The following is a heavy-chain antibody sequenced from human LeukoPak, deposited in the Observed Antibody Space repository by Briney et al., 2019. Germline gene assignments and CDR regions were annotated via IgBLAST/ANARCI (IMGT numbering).Heavy chain of an antibody. J-gene: IGHJ4*02. CDR2: ISSSSSYI. D-gene: IGHD6-13*01. V-gene: IGHV3-21*01. CDR1: GFTFSSYS. CDR3: ASLITAAAGTRKQLYYFDY. Sequence: PGGSLRLSCAASGFTFSSYSMNWVRQAPGKGLEWVSSISSSSSYIYYADSVKGRFTISRDNAKNSLYLQMNSLRAEDTAVYYCASLITAAAGTRKQLYYFDYWGQGTLVTVSS.